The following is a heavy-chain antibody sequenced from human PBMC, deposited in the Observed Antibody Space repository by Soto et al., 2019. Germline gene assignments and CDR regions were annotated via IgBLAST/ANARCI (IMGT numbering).Heavy chain of an antibody. CDR3: AKELFEEEMVYAIPPAFDI. CDR1: GFTFSSYA. Sequence: GGSLRLSCAASGFTFSSYAMSWVRQAPGKGLEWVSAISGSGGSTYYADSVKGRFTISRDNSKNTLYLQMNSRRAEDTAVYYCAKELFEEEMVYAIPPAFDIWGQGTMVTVSS. V-gene: IGHV3-23*01. CDR2: ISGSGGST. J-gene: IGHJ3*02. D-gene: IGHD2-8*01.